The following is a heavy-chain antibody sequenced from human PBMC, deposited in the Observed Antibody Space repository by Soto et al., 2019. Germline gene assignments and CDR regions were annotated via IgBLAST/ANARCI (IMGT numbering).Heavy chain of an antibody. D-gene: IGHD1-26*01. CDR3: AREGGIVGATTVDY. CDR1: GGSISSGDYY. Sequence: SETLSLTCTVSGGSISSGDYYWSWIRQPPGKGLEWIGYIYYSGSTYYNPSLKSRVTISVDTSKNQFSLKLSSVTAADTAVYYCAREGGIVGATTVDYWGQGTLVTVDS. V-gene: IGHV4-30-4*01. CDR2: IYYSGST. J-gene: IGHJ4*02.